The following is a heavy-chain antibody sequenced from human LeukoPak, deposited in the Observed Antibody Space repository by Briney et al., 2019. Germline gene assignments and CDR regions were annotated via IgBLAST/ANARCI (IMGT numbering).Heavy chain of an antibody. V-gene: IGHV1-18*01. CDR3: ARSPGDCSGGSCARIDP. Sequence: ASVKVSCKASVYTFTSYGISWVRQAPGQGLEWMGWISAYNGNTNYAQKLQGRVTMTTDTSTSTAYMELRSLRSDDTAVYYCARSPGDCSGGSCARIDPWGQGTLVTVSS. CDR1: VYTFTSYG. J-gene: IGHJ5*02. CDR2: ISAYNGNT. D-gene: IGHD2-15*01.